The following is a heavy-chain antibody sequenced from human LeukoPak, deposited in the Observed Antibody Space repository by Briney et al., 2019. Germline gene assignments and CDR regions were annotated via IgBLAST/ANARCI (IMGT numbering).Heavy chain of an antibody. CDR3: ASYDLWSHNGRYFDY. CDR1: GGSISSGDYY. D-gene: IGHD3-3*01. J-gene: IGHJ4*02. V-gene: IGHV4-30-4*08. Sequence: SQTLSLTCTVSGGSISSGDYYWSWIRQPPGKGLEWIGYIYYSGSTYYNPSLKSRVTISVDTSKNQFSLKLSSVTAADTAVYYCASYDLWSHNGRYFDYWGQGTLVTVSS. CDR2: IYYSGST.